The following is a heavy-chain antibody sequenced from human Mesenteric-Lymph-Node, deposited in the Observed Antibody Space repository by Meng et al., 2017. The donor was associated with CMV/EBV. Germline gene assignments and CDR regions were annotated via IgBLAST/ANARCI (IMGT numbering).Heavy chain of an antibody. CDR2: IYDSSGRT. J-gene: IGHJ6*02. CDR1: GYTFTSYH. Sequence: ASVKVSCKASGYTFTSYHIHWVRQAPGHGLEYMGVIYDSSGRTNKEQKFQDRLTMTWDTSTTTVHMELSSLISEDTAVYYCARVVWFGELLGYGMDVWGQGTTVTVSS. V-gene: IGHV1-46*01. D-gene: IGHD3-10*01. CDR3: ARVVWFGELLGYGMDV.